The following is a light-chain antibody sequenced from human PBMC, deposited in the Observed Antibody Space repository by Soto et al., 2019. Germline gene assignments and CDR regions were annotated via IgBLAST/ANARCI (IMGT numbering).Light chain of an antibody. CDR2: EVS. V-gene: IGLV2-14*01. CDR3: SSYTGSSTPYV. J-gene: IGLJ1*01. Sequence: QSALTQPASVSGSPGQSITISCTGTSSDVGGYNYVSWYQQHPGKAPKLMIYEVSNRPLGISNRFSGSKSGNTASLTISGLQAEDEADYYCSSYTGSSTPYVFGTGTKLTVL. CDR1: SSDVGGYNY.